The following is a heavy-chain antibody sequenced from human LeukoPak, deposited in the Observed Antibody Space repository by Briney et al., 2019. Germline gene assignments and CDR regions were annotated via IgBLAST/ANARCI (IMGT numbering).Heavy chain of an antibody. V-gene: IGHV4-39*01. Sequence: PSETLSPTCTVSGDSISSSSYYWGWIRQPPGKGLEWIGSIFHSGSTYYNPSLKSRVTISVDTSKNQFSLKLTSVTAADTAVYYCARKWGIAAAGTLDYWGQGTLVTVSS. CDR3: ARKWGIAAAGTLDY. D-gene: IGHD6-13*01. J-gene: IGHJ4*02. CDR1: GDSISSSSYY. CDR2: IFHSGST.